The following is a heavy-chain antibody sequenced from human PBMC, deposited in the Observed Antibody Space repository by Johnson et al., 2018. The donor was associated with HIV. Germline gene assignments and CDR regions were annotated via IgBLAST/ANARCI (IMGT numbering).Heavy chain of an antibody. CDR3: AKDLFTEREDDAFDI. V-gene: IGHV3-23*04. CDR2: ISGSDGNT. CDR1: GFTFSSYA. J-gene: IGHJ3*02. Sequence: VQLVESGGGLVQPGGSLRLSCVASGFTFSSYAMNWVRQAPGKGLEWVSGISGSDGNTYYTDSVKGRFTISRDNSKNTLYLQMNSLRAEDKAVYYCAKDLFTEREDDAFDIWGQGTMVTVSS. D-gene: IGHD1-26*01.